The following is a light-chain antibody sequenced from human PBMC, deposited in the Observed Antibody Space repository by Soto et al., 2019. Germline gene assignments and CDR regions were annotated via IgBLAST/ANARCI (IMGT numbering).Light chain of an antibody. J-gene: IGKJ1*01. CDR2: GAS. CDR3: QQYGNSQT. CDR1: QSVSSSY. Sequence: EIVLTQSPGTLSLSPGERATLSCRASQSVSSSYLAWSQQKPGQAPRLLIYGASSRATGIPDRFSGSGSGTSFTLTISRLEPEDLAVYYCQQYGNSQTFGHGTKVEIK. V-gene: IGKV3-20*01.